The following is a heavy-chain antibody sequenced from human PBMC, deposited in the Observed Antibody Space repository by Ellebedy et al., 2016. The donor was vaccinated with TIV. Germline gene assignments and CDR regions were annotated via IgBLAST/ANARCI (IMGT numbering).Heavy chain of an antibody. J-gene: IGHJ4*02. D-gene: IGHD1-26*01. CDR3: AREMLGDNKSFDY. V-gene: IGHV1-2*02. Sequence: ASVKVSXKASGYTFTGHYMHWVRQAPGQGPEWVGCINPNSGVTAYPPKFQGRVTATRDTSVSIVSMDLSSLRSDDTALYYCAREMLGDNKSFDYWGQGTLVTVSS. CDR1: GYTFTGHY. CDR2: INPNSGVT.